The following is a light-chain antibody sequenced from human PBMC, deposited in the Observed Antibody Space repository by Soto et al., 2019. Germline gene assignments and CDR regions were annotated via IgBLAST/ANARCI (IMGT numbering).Light chain of an antibody. CDR3: VAWDDSLNGRV. CDR2: SNN. J-gene: IGLJ2*01. CDR1: RSNIGSNT. V-gene: IGLV1-44*01. Sequence: QSAVTQPPSASGTPGQRVTISCSGSRSNIGSNTVNWYQQLPGTAPKLLIYSNNQRPSGVPDRFSGSKSGTSASLAISGLQSEDEADYYCVAWDDSLNGRVFGGGTKVTVL.